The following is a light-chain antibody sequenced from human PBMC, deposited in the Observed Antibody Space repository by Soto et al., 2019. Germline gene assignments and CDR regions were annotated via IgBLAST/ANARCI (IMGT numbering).Light chain of an antibody. CDR3: SSYTTSNTLV. J-gene: IGLJ2*01. CDR1: SSDVAAYTY. Sequence: QSALTQPASVSGSPGQSITISCTGTSSDVAAYTYVSWYQQHPGKAPKLMIFEVSDRPSGVSNRFSGSKSGNTASLTISGLQAEDEAYYYCSSYTTSNTLVFGGGTKLTVL. V-gene: IGLV2-14*01. CDR2: EVS.